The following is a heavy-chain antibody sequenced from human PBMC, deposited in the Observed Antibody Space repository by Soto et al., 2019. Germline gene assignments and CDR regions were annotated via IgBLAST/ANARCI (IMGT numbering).Heavy chain of an antibody. CDR1: GYTFTSYG. J-gene: IGHJ6*02. CDR3: ARDCSSTSGYGPREYYYYYYGMDV. V-gene: IGHV1-18*01. Sequence: QVQLVQSGAEVKKPGASVKVSCKASGYTFTSYGISWVRQAPGQGLEWMGWISAYNGNTNYAQKLQGKVTMTTDTSTSIAYMELRSLRSDDTAVYYCARDCSSTSGYGPREYYYYYYGMDVWGQGSTVTVSS. CDR2: ISAYNGNT. D-gene: IGHD2-2*01.